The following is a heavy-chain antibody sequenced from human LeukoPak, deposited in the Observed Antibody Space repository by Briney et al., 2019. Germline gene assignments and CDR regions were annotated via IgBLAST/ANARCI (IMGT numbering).Heavy chain of an antibody. V-gene: IGHV3-23*01. J-gene: IGHJ6*02. Sequence: GGSLRLSCAASGFTFSTHAISWVRQAPGKGLEWVSAISASGGSTYYADSVKGRFTISRDNSKNTMYLQMNNLRAEDTAVYYCATGRCSGGSCLQRDYYGMDVWGQGTTVTVSS. CDR3: ATGRCSGGSCLQRDYYGMDV. D-gene: IGHD2-15*01. CDR2: ISASGGST. CDR1: GFTFSTHA.